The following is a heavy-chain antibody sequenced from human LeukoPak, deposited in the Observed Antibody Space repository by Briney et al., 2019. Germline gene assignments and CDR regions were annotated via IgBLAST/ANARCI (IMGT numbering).Heavy chain of an antibody. CDR1: GYTFTTYD. CDR2: MNPNSGNT. V-gene: IGHV1-8*01. Sequence: ASVKVSCKASGYTFTTYDINWARQATGQGLEWMGWMNPNSGNTGYTQKCQGRGTMTRNTAISTAYMELSSLRSEDTAVYYCARGRGSGHKENWFDPWGQGTLVTVSS. D-gene: IGHD6-19*01. CDR3: ARGRGSGHKENWFDP. J-gene: IGHJ5*02.